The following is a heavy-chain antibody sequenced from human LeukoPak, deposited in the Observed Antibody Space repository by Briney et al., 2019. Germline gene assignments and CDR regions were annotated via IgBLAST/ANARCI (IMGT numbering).Heavy chain of an antibody. V-gene: IGHV4-59*08. CDR2: IYYSGST. CDR1: GGSISIYY. Sequence: SETLSLTCTVFGGSISIYYWSWIRQPPGKGLEWIGYIYYSGSTNYNPSLKSRVTISVDTSKNQFSLKLSSVTAADTAVYYCARHRSYDFWSGYFASPFPDYYYYGMDVWGQGTTVTVSS. D-gene: IGHD3-3*01. CDR3: ARHRSYDFWSGYFASPFPDYYYYGMDV. J-gene: IGHJ6*02.